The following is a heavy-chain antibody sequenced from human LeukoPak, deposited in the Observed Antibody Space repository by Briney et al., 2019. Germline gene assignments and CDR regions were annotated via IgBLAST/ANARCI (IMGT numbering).Heavy chain of an antibody. CDR3: ARHATGSYSVPWLDP. CDR2: FSDSGNT. D-gene: IGHD3-10*01. J-gene: IGHJ5*02. V-gene: IGHV4-59*08. Sequence: SETLSLTCTVSGGSISNHYWSWLRQPPGRGLEWIGYFSDSGNTIYNPSLKSRVTILGDTSKNQFSLKLSSVTAADTAVYYCARHATGSYSVPWLDPWGQGTLVTVST. CDR1: GGSISNHY.